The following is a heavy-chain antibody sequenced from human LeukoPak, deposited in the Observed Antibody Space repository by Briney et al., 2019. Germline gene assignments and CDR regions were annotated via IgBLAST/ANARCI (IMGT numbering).Heavy chain of an antibody. CDR3: ARENRAVAYYFDY. CDR1: GFTFSTYE. D-gene: IGHD6-19*01. Sequence: EGSLRLSCAASGFTFSTYEMNWVRQARGKGLEWVSYIGTSGATKYYADSVKGRFTISRDNAKNSLYLQMNSLRAEDTAVYYCARENRAVAYYFDYWGQGNLVTVSS. V-gene: IGHV3-48*03. J-gene: IGHJ4*02. CDR2: IGTSGATK.